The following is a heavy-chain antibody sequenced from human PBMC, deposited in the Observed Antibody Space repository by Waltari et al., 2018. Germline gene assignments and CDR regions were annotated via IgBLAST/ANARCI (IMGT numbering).Heavy chain of an antibody. CDR2: IRYDGSDK. CDR1: GFSFRHYA. J-gene: IGHJ4*02. D-gene: IGHD2-8*02. Sequence: QLVESEGGVVKPGGSLRVSCAVSGFSFRHYAMHWVRRAPGKGLEWVAFIRYDGSDKYYADSVKGRFTISRDNSNNTLFLQMSSLRAEDSGVYYCVREPGGQIDYFQYWGQGRLVTVSS. CDR3: VREPGGQIDYFQY. V-gene: IGHV3-30*02.